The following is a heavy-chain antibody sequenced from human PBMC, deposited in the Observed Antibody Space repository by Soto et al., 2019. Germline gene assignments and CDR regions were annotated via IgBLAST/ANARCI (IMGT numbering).Heavy chain of an antibody. CDR1: GFTFSSFA. CDR2: IRDSGGGT. CDR3: PKGRGSVWARYLDN. J-gene: IGHJ4*02. D-gene: IGHD3-16*01. Sequence: WGSLRLSCAATGFTFSSFAMTWVRQAPGKGPGWESGIRDSGGGTDYAECVRGLLSISRDNAKNTHYVQMNSPRGEDTAVYHCPKGRGSVWARYLDNWGEGTLVTV. V-gene: IGHV3-23*01.